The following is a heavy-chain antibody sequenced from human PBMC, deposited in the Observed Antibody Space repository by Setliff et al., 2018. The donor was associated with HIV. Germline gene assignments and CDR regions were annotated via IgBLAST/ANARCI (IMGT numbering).Heavy chain of an antibody. CDR1: GASISNSNSY. Sequence: PSETLSLTCTVYGASISNSNSYWGWIRQPPGKRLEWVGEINHGGSPNYNPSLKSRVIISIDTSKNQFSLKLTSVTAADTAKYYCARRTRENPYYYSYYTDAWGNGTTVTVSS. CDR3: ARRTRENPYYYSYYTDA. CDR2: INHGGSP. V-gene: IGHV4-39*07. J-gene: IGHJ6*03.